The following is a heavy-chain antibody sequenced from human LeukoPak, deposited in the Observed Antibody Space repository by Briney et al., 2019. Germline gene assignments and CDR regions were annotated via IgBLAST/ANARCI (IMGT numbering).Heavy chain of an antibody. V-gene: IGHV4-4*02. CDR2: VHLSGAT. CDR3: TRESGAFSPFGF. D-gene: IGHD1-26*01. CDR1: GGSITTTNW. Sequence: NPSETLSLTCAVSGGSITTTNWWGWVRQPPGKGLEWIGEVHLSGATNYNLSLESRVSMSIDKSKNHLSLEVTSVTAADTAIYYCTRESGAFSPFGFWGQGTLVTVSS. J-gene: IGHJ4*02.